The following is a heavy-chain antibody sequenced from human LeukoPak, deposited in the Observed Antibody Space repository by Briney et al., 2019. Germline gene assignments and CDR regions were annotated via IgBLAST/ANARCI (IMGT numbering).Heavy chain of an antibody. D-gene: IGHD6-19*01. CDR2: IYYSGST. CDR1: GGSISSYY. Sequence: PSETLSLTCTVSGGSISSYYWSWIRRPPGKGLEWIGYIYYSGSTNYNPSLKSRVTISVDTSKNQFSLKLSSVTAADTAVYYCARGGIAVAGTFDPWGLGTLVTVSS. V-gene: IGHV4-59*01. J-gene: IGHJ5*02. CDR3: ARGGIAVAGTFDP.